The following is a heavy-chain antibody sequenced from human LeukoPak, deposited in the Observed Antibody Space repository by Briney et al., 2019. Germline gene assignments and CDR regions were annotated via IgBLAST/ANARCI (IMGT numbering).Heavy chain of an antibody. CDR1: GFTFSSDS. Sequence: GRSLRLSCAASGFTFSSDSMNWVRQAPGKGLEWVSSISSSSSYIYYADSVKGRFTISRDNAKNSLYLQMNSLRAEDTAVYYCASGYSYGLHYFDYWGQGTLVTVSS. J-gene: IGHJ4*02. CDR3: ASGYSYGLHYFDY. CDR2: ISSSSSYI. D-gene: IGHD5-18*01. V-gene: IGHV3-21*01.